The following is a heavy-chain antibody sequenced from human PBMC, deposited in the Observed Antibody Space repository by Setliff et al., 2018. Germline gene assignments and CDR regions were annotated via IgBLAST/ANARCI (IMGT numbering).Heavy chain of an antibody. Sequence: PSETLSLTCTVSGGSISSSSYYWGWIRQPPGKGLEGIGSIYYSGSTYYNPSLKSRVTISVDTAKNQFSLKLSSVTAADTAVYYCARHFPWGYFDWLSYHDAFDIWGQGTMVTVSS. CDR1: GGSISSSSYY. D-gene: IGHD3-9*01. V-gene: IGHV4-39*01. CDR3: ARHFPWGYFDWLSYHDAFDI. J-gene: IGHJ3*02. CDR2: IYYSGST.